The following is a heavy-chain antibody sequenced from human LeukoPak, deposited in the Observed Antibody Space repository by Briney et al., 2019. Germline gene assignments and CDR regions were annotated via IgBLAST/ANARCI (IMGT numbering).Heavy chain of an antibody. V-gene: IGHV3-7*01. D-gene: IGHD5-24*01. J-gene: IGHJ4*02. Sequence: PGGSLRLSCAASGFTFSSYWMSWVRQAPGKGLEWVANIKQDGSENYYVDSVKGRFTISRDNAKNSLYLQMNSLRAEDTAVYYCASWSRDGYNRLDYWGQGTLVTVSS. CDR1: GFTFSSYW. CDR3: ASWSRDGYNRLDY. CDR2: IKQDGSEN.